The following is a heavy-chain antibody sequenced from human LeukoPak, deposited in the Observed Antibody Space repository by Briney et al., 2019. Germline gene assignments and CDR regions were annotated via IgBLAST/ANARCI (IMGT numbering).Heavy chain of an antibody. CDR3: ARGPRCSGGSCYYYYYGMDV. CDR1: GGSFSGYY. J-gene: IGHJ6*04. CDR2: INHSGST. D-gene: IGHD2-15*01. V-gene: IGHV4-34*01. Sequence: SETLSLTCAVYGGSFSGYYWSWIRQPPGKGLEWIGEINHSGSTNYNPSLKSRVTISVDTSKNQFSLKLSSVTAADTAVYYCARGPRCSGGSCYYYYYGMDVWGKGTTVTVSS.